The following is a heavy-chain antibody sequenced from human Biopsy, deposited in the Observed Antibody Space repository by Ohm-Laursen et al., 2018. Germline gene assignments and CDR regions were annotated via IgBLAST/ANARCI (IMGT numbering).Heavy chain of an antibody. CDR3: ARDRGYYSDRSVPGYFDL. V-gene: IGHV4-59*01. J-gene: IGHJ2*01. CDR2: VYYTGST. D-gene: IGHD3-22*01. Sequence: GTLSLTCTVSGDSISSYYWSWIRQPPGKGLEWIGYVYYTGSTDYNPSLQSRVTISVDTSKNHFSLRLRAVTPADTAIYYCARDRGYYSDRSVPGYFDLWGRGTLVTVSS. CDR1: GDSISSYY.